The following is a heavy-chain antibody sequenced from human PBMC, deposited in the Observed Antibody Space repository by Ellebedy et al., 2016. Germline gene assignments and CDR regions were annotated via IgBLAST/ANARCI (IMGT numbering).Heavy chain of an antibody. Sequence: GESLKISXAASGFTVSSNYMSWVRQAPGKGLEWVSVIYSGGSTYYADSVKGRFTISRDNSKNTLYLQMNSLRAEDTAVYYCARGYSGIDYWGQGTLVTVSS. CDR3: ARGYSGIDY. CDR2: IYSGGST. V-gene: IGHV3-53*01. J-gene: IGHJ4*02. CDR1: GFTVSSNY. D-gene: IGHD5-12*01.